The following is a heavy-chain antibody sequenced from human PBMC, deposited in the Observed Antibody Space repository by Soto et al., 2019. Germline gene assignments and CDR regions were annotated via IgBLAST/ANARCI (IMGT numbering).Heavy chain of an antibody. V-gene: IGHV4-4*02. CDR1: GDSVSSPYY. Sequence: QVQLQESGPGLVKPSGTLSLTCGVSGDSVSSPYYWCWVRQPPGKGLEWIGEVFHTGTTSYNPSLSXXVTISMDKSNNQFSRELSSVTAADTAVYYGARSAGWYAVHSWGPGTLVIVSS. CDR2: VFHTGTT. D-gene: IGHD6-19*01. CDR3: ARSAGWYAVHS. J-gene: IGHJ4*02.